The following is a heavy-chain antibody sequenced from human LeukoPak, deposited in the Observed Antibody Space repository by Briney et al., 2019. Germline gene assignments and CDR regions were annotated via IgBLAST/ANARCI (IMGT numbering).Heavy chain of an antibody. D-gene: IGHD4-17*01. J-gene: IGHJ6*02. CDR1: GFTFSSYA. CDR3: AKAYGDYVGYYYGMDV. V-gene: IGHV3-23*01. Sequence: GGSLRLSCAASGFTFSSYAMSWVRQAPGKGLEWVSAISGSGGSTYYAGSVKGRFTISRDNSKNPLYLQMNSLRAEDTAVYYCAKAYGDYVGYYYGMDVWGQGTTVTVSS. CDR2: ISGSGGST.